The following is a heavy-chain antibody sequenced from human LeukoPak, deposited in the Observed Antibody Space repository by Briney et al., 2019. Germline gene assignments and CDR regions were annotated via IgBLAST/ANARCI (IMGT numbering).Heavy chain of an antibody. CDR2: IYSGGGT. D-gene: IGHD1-26*01. V-gene: IGHV3-53*05. CDR3: AKHPGDFTGIVTYYYMDV. J-gene: IGHJ6*03. Sequence: GVSLRLSCAASGFTVSSNYMTWVRQAPGKGLEWVSVIYSGGGTYYADSVKGRFTISRDNSKNTLFLQMSSLRVEDTAVYYCAKHPGDFTGIVTYYYMDVWGKGTTVTVSS. CDR1: GFTVSSNY.